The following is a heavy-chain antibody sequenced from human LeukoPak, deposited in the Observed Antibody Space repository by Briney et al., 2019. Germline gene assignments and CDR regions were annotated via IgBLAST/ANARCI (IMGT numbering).Heavy chain of an antibody. Sequence: GGSLRLSCAASGFTFSKAWMSWVRQAPGKGLEWVSAISGSGGSTYYADSVKGRFTISRDNSKNTLYLQMNSLRAEDTAVYYCAKVHYDILTGYRFSYYFDYWGQGTLVTVSS. CDR2: ISGSGGST. D-gene: IGHD3-9*01. V-gene: IGHV3-23*01. CDR3: AKVHYDILTGYRFSYYFDY. CDR1: GFTFSKAW. J-gene: IGHJ4*02.